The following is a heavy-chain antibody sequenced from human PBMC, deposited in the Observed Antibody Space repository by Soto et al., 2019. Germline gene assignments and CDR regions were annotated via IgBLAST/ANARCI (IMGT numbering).Heavy chain of an antibody. D-gene: IGHD2-8*01. Sequence: QVQLVQSGAEVKRPGSSVKVSCKASGGTFKSYVFSWVRQAPGQGLEWMGGFIPLFGTPNYAQKFQGTVTITADESTSTVYMDMSSLTSEDSAVYYCARGLTVYSAVLHYYYATDVRGQGTTVTVSS. V-gene: IGHV1-69*01. CDR3: ARGLTVYSAVLHYYYATDV. CDR2: FIPLFGTP. J-gene: IGHJ6*02. CDR1: GGTFKSYV.